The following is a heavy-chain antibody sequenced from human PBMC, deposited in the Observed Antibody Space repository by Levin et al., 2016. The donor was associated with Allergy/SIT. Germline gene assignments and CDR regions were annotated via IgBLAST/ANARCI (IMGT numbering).Heavy chain of an antibody. V-gene: IGHV1-69*13. CDR2: IIPIFGTA. D-gene: IGHD2-2*01. Sequence: SVKVSCKASGGTFSSYAISWVRQAPGQGLEWMGGIIPIFGTANYAQKFQGRVTITADESTSTAYMELSSLRSEDTAVYYCASTPLIVVVPAATYYYYYYGMDVWGQGTTVTVSS. CDR3: ASTPLIVVVPAATYYYYYYGMDV. CDR1: GGTFSSYA. J-gene: IGHJ6*02.